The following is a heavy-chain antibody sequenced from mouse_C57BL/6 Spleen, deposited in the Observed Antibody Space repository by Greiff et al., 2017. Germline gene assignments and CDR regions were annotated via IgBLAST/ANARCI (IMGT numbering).Heavy chain of an antibody. CDR3: ARSTVVAPDY. V-gene: IGHV1-55*01. CDR1: GYTFTSYW. J-gene: IGHJ2*01. D-gene: IGHD1-1*01. Sequence: QVHVKQPGAELVKPGASVKMSCKASGYTFTSYWITWVKQRPGQGLEWIGDIYPGSGSTNYNEKFKSKATLTVDTSSSTAYMQLSSLTSEDSAVYYCARSTVVAPDYWGQGTTLTVSS. CDR2: IYPGSGST.